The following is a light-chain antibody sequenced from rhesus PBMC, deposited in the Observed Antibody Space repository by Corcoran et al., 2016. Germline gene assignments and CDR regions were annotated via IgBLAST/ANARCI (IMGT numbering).Light chain of an antibody. CDR3: LQRSNWPRT. Sequence: EIVMTQSPATLALSPGERATLSCRASQSGSSYLAWYQQKPGQAPRLLIYGAASRATGIPDRFRGGGSGTDVTLAISSLEPDDVGVYFCLQRSNWPRTFGQGTKVEIK. CDR1: QSGSSY. J-gene: IGKJ1*01. V-gene: IGKV3-24*04. CDR2: GAA.